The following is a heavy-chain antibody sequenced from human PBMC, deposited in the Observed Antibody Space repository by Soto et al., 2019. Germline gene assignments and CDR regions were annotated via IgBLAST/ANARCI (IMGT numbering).Heavy chain of an antibody. D-gene: IGHD2-2*01. CDR2: INGDGGST. CDR1: GFTFSNYY. CDR3: ARGLFTWSDSTTCYAY. J-gene: IGHJ4*02. V-gene: IGHV3-64*01. Sequence: GSLRLSXAASGFTFSNYYMHWVRQAPGRGLEYVSTINGDGGSTFYANSLKGRFTISRDNSKNTLYLQMGSLRPEDMAVYYCARGLFTWSDSTTCYAYWGQGTPVTVSS.